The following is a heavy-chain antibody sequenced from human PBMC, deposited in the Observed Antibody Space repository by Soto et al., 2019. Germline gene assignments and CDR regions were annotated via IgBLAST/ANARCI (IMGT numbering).Heavy chain of an antibody. CDR1: GGTFSIYG. CDR2: IIPILTTP. V-gene: IGHV1-69*01. Sequence: QVQLVQSGAEVKKTGSSVKVSCKASGGTFSIYGFSWVRQAPGQGPEWIGGIIPILTTPNYGQKFQGRVTIVADESTTTVYMELSSLKFEDTAVYYCATSVGIAPTGEDGMDVWVQGTSVNVSS. CDR3: ATSVGIAPTGEDGMDV. J-gene: IGHJ6*01. D-gene: IGHD2-8*02.